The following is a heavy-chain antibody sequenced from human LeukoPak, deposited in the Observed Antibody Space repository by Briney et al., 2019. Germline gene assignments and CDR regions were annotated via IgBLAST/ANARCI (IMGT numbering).Heavy chain of an antibody. CDR2: IISHGGYI. Sequence: GGSLRLSCAASGFTFSGYSMRWVRQAPGKGLEYVSAIISHGGYIYYADSVKGRFTISRDNSKNTLYLQMDSLRPEDMAVYYCARITMGATVANFYYYYMDVWGEGTTVTVSS. CDR3: ARITMGATVANFYYYYMDV. D-gene: IGHD3-3*01. V-gene: IGHV3-64*02. CDR1: GFTFSGYS. J-gene: IGHJ6*03.